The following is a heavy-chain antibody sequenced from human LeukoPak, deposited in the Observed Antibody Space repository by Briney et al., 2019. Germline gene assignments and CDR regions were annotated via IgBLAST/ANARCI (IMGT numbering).Heavy chain of an antibody. CDR2: ISSSSSYI. Sequence: GGSLRLSCAASGFTFSSYAMHWVRQAPGKGLEWVSSISSSSSYIYYADSVKGRFTISRDNAKNSLYLQMNSLRAEDTAVYYCARSRYDFWSGYPNGFFDYWGQGTLVTVSS. CDR1: GFTFSSYA. CDR3: ARSRYDFWSGYPNGFFDY. D-gene: IGHD3-3*01. J-gene: IGHJ4*02. V-gene: IGHV3-21*01.